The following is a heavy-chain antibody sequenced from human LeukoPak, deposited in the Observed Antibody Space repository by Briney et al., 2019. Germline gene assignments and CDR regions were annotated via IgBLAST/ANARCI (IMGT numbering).Heavy chain of an antibody. V-gene: IGHV4-39*07. CDR3: ARSPAAIYGSSPYYYYYMDV. CDR2: IYYSGST. J-gene: IGHJ6*03. CDR1: GGSISSSSYY. Sequence: SETLSLTCTVSGGSISSSSYYWGWIRQPPGKGLEWIGSIYYSGSTYYNPSLKSRVTISVDTSKNQFSLKLSSVTAADTAVYYCARSPAAIYGSSPYYYYYMDVWGKGTTVTVSS. D-gene: IGHD2-2*02.